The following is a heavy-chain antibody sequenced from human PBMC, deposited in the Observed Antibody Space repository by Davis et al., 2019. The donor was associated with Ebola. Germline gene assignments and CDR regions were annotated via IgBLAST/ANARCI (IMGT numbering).Heavy chain of an antibody. CDR3: ARHALIAPFDP. CDR1: GGSTSSGAYY. CDR2: IYYSGST. Sequence: SETLSLTCTLSGGSTSSGAYYWSWIRQHPGTGLEWIGYIYYSGSTYYNPSLTSRVTISVDTSKNQFSLKLSSVTAADTAVYYCARHALIAPFDPWGQGTLVTVSS. D-gene: IGHD2-2*01. J-gene: IGHJ5*02. V-gene: IGHV4-30-4*08.